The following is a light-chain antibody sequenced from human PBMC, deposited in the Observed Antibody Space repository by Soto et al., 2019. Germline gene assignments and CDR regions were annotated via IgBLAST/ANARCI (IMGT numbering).Light chain of an antibody. CDR3: PQYNNRPPSVTYT. CDR2: GAS. V-gene: IGKV3-15*01. J-gene: IGKJ5*01. CDR1: QTVSTN. Sequence: ETVRAQSPGTLSVSPGGGVTLSWRASQTVSTNLARYQQKSGQAPRLLIYGASTRATGIPARFSGSGSGTEFTLTISNLQSEDSALYYCPQYNNRPPSVTYTFGQGTRLAIK.